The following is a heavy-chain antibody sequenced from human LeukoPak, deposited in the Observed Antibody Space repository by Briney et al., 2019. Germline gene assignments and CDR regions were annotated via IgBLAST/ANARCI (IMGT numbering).Heavy chain of an antibody. CDR2: IIPIFGTA. D-gene: IGHD2-21*01. J-gene: IGHJ4*02. V-gene: IGHV1-69*13. CDR3: ARSRGIPEYYFDY. Sequence: SVKVSCKASGGTFSSYAISWVRQAPGHGLEWMGGIIPIFGTANYAQKFQGRVTITADESTSTAYMELSSLRSEDTAVYYCARSRGIPEYYFDYWGQGTLVTVSS. CDR1: GGTFSSYA.